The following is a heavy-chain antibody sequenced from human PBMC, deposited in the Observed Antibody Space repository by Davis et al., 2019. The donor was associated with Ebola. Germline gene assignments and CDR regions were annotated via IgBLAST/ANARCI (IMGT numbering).Heavy chain of an antibody. CDR3: ARGSSSGWYRN. V-gene: IGHV1-3*01. CDR2: INAGNGNT. D-gene: IGHD6-19*01. Sequence: AASVKVSCKASGYTFTSYAMHWVRQAPGQRLEWMGWINAGNGNTKYSQKFQGRVIITRDTSASTAYMELSSLRSEDTAVYYCARGSSSGWYRNWGQGTLVTVSS. J-gene: IGHJ4*02. CDR1: GYTFTSYA.